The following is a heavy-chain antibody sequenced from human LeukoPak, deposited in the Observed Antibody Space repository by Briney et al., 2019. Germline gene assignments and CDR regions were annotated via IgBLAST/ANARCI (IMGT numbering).Heavy chain of an antibody. D-gene: IGHD1-26*01. CDR2: ISGGGGSI. Sequence: GGSLRLSCAASGFTLSTYTMSWVRQAPGKGLEGVSAISGGGGSIYYPDSVNVRFTISKDNYKNMLYLQMSSLTAADTAVYYCAKDRSIGTYYTFDHWGEGTLVTVSS. J-gene: IGHJ4*02. V-gene: IGHV3-23*01. CDR3: AKDRSIGTYYTFDH. CDR1: GFTLSTYT.